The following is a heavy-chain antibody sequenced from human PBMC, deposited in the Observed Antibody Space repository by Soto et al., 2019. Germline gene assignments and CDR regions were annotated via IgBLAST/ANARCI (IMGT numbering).Heavy chain of an antibody. J-gene: IGHJ4*02. CDR3: ANTNQWLGEGHFDY. D-gene: IGHD6-19*01. CDR1: GFTFSSYA. Sequence: LGGSLRLSCAASGFTFSSYAMSWVRQAPGKGLEWVSAISGSGGSTYYADSVKGRFTISRDNSQNTLYLQMNRMRAEDTDVYYCANTNQWLGEGHFDYWGQGT. V-gene: IGHV3-23*01. CDR2: ISGSGGST.